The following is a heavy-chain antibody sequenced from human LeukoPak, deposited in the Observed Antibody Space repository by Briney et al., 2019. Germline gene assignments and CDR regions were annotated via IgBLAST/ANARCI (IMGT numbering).Heavy chain of an antibody. CDR2: IIPIFGTA. D-gene: IGHD5-18*01. V-gene: IGHV1-69*05. J-gene: IGHJ5*02. Sequence: SVKVSCKASGGTFSSYAISWVRQAPGQGLEWMGGIIPIFGTANYAQKFQGRVTITTDESTSTAHMELSSLRSEDTAVYYCATGYSYGTGTNWFDPWGQGTLVTVSS. CDR3: ATGYSYGTGTNWFDP. CDR1: GGTFSSYA.